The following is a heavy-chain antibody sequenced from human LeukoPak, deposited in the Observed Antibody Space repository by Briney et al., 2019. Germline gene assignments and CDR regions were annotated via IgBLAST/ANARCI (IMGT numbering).Heavy chain of an antibody. CDR3: ARDLGVVPAAPSVRRNWFDP. CDR2: IYTSGST. J-gene: IGHJ5*02. D-gene: IGHD2-2*01. CDR1: GGSISSYY. Sequence: PSETLSLTCTVSGGSISSYYWSWIRQPAGQGLEWIGRIYTSGSTNYNPSLKSRVTMSVDTSKNQFSLKLSSVTAADTAVYYCARDLGVVPAAPSVRRNWFDPWGQGTLVTVSS. V-gene: IGHV4-4*07.